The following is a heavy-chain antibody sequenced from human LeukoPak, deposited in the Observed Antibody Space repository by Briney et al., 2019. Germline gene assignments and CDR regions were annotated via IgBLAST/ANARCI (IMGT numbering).Heavy chain of an antibody. V-gene: IGHV3-11*01. D-gene: IGHD3-3*01. J-gene: IGHJ3*02. CDR1: GFTFSDYY. CDR3: ARVSFYDAIDI. CDR2: ISSSGSTI. Sequence: PGGSLRLSRAASGFTFSDYYMSWIRQAPGKGLEWVSYISSSGSTIYYADSVKGRFTISRDNAKNSLFLQMNSLRAEDTAVYYCARVSFYDAIDIWGQGTMVAISS.